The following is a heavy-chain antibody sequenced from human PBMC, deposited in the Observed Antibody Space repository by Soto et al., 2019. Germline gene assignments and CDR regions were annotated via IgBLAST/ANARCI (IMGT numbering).Heavy chain of an antibody. V-gene: IGHV3-30*18. D-gene: IGHD2-21*01. CDR1: GFTFSSYG. CDR3: AKGDWVTYYYYGMDV. Sequence: PGGSLRLSCAASGFTFSSYGMHWVRQAPGKGLEWVAVISYDGSNKYYADSVKGRFTISRDNSKNTLYLQMKSLRAEDTAVYYCAKGDWVTYYYYGMDVWGQGTTVTVSS. CDR2: ISYDGSNK. J-gene: IGHJ6*02.